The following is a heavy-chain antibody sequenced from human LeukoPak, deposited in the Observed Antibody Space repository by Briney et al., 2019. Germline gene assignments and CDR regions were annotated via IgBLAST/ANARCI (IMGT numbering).Heavy chain of an antibody. D-gene: IGHD1-26*01. CDR3: ARDLSGSSSYFQH. Sequence: GGALRLSCAASGFTFSSNAMHWVRKAPGKGLEYVSAISSNGGSTYYANSVKGRFTISRDNSKNTLYLQMGSLRAEDMAVYYCARDLSGSSSYFQHWGQGTLVTVSS. CDR2: ISSNGGST. J-gene: IGHJ1*01. CDR1: GFTFSSNA. V-gene: IGHV3-64*01.